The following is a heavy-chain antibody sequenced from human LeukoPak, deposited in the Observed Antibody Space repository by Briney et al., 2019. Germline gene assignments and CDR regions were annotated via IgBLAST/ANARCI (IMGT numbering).Heavy chain of an antibody. CDR2: INPNSGGT. D-gene: IGHD4-17*01. J-gene: IGHJ6*02. CDR3: ASGYGDYDPYYYYGMDV. Sequence: ASVKVSCKASGYTFTGYYMHWVRQAPGQVLEWMGWINPNSGGTSYAQKFQGRVTMTRDTSISTAYMELSRLRSDDTAVYYCASGYGDYDPYYYYGMDVWGQGTTVTVSS. V-gene: IGHV1-2*02. CDR1: GYTFTGYY.